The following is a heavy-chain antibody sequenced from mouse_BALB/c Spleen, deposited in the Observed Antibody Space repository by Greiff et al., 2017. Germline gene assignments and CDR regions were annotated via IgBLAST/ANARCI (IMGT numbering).Heavy chain of an antibody. V-gene: IGHV1S34*01. CDR3: ARSDYGSSYLCYFDV. J-gene: IGHJ1*01. Sequence: LVKTGASVKISCKASGYSFTGYYMHWVKQSHGKSLEWIGYISCYNGATSYNQKFKGKATFTVDTSSSTAYMQFNSLTSEDSAVYYCARSDYGSSYLCYFDVWGAGTTVTVSS. CDR2: ISCYNGAT. D-gene: IGHD1-1*01. CDR1: GYSFTGYY.